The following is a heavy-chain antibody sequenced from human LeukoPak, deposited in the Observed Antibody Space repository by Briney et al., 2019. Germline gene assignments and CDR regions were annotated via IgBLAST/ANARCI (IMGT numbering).Heavy chain of an antibody. D-gene: IGHD5-18*01. CDR2: ISGSAHKI. J-gene: IGHJ4*02. Sequence: GGSLRLSCVASGITFSNYAVSWVRQAPEKRLDWVSVISGSAHKIRYADSVKGRFTISRDNSENIVYLQMNNLRVEDTAVYYCAGRPTGYSSGYIHWGQGTLVTVSS. V-gene: IGHV3-23*01. CDR1: GITFSNYA. CDR3: AGRPTGYSSGYIH.